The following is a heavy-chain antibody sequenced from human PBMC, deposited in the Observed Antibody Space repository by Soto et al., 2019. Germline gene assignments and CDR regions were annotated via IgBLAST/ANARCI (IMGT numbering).Heavy chain of an antibody. CDR3: ARGRTVVAATPFGY. Sequence: QVQLQESGPGLVKPSQTLSLTCTVSGGSISSGGYYWSWIRQHPGKGLEWIGYIYYSGSTYYNQSLKSRVTISVDTSKNQCSLKLSSVTAADTAVDYCARGRTVVAATPFGYWCQGTLVTVSS. CDR2: IYYSGST. V-gene: IGHV4-31*03. CDR1: GGSISSGGYY. J-gene: IGHJ4*02. D-gene: IGHD2-15*01.